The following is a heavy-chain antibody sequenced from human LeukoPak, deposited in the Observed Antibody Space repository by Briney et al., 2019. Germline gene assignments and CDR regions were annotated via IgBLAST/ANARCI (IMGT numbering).Heavy chain of an antibody. CDR1: GGSFSGYY. Sequence: SETLSLTCAVYGGSFSGYYWSWIRQPPGKGLEWIGEINHSGSTNYNPSLKSRVTISVDTSKNQFSLKLSSVTAADTAVYYCARDGTAAGLDDAFDIWGQGTMVIVSS. CDR2: INHSGST. CDR3: ARDGTAAGLDDAFDI. V-gene: IGHV4-34*01. D-gene: IGHD6-13*01. J-gene: IGHJ3*02.